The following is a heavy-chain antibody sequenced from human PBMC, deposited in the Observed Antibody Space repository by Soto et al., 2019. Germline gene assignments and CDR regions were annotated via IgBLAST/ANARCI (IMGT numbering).Heavy chain of an antibody. CDR2: IYYSGST. CDR1: GGAISSGDYY. Sequence: QVQLQESGPGLVKPSQTLSLTCTVSGGAISSGDYYWSWIRQPPGKGVEWIGFIYYSGSTFYNPSLRSRVTISADTSKNQFSLKLSFVTAADTAVYYCARCTITPAPFAFSGQRTLIIV. J-gene: IGHJ4*02. D-gene: IGHD3-10*01. V-gene: IGHV4-30-4*01. CDR3: ARCTITPAPFAF.